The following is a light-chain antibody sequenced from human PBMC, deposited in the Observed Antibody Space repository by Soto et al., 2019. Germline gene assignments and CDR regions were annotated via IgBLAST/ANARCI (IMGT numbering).Light chain of an antibody. J-gene: IGKJ1*01. CDR2: GAS. Sequence: DIVMTQSPDSLSVSPGERATLSCRASQSVSSNLAWYQQKPGQAPRLLIYGASTRATGIPARFSGSGSGTEFTLTISSLQSEDFAVYYCQQYNNWLTWTFGQGTKVDI. CDR1: QSVSSN. CDR3: QQYNNWLTWT. V-gene: IGKV3-15*01.